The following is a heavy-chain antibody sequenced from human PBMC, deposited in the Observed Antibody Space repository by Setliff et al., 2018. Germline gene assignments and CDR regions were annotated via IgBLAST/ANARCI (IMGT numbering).Heavy chain of an antibody. V-gene: IGHV1-2*06. J-gene: IGHJ6*03. CDR3: ARTYYYASSGYRGYYYYLDV. D-gene: IGHD3-22*01. Sequence: GASVKVSCKAFRYTFNDYYIHWVRQTPGQGLEWMGRINPDSGGTNYAQKFQGRATMTRDTSISTAYMELSRLRSDDTAVYYCARTYYYASSGYRGYYYYLDVWGKGTTVTVSS. CDR2: INPDSGGT. CDR1: RYTFNDYY.